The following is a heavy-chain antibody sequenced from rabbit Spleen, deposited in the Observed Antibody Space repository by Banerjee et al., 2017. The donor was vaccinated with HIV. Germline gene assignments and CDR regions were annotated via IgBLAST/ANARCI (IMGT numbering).Heavy chain of an antibody. V-gene: IGHV1S40*01. CDR1: GFSLSNNYV. CDR3: ARDAGSGPYIDGYFDL. D-gene: IGHD8-1*01. CDR2: IYVGTHR. J-gene: IGHJ4*01. Sequence: QSLEESGGDLVKPGTSLTLTCKASGFSLSNNYVMCWVRQAPGKGLEWIACIYVGTHRYYASWAKGRFTISKTSSTTVTLRMTSLTVADTATYFCARDAGSGPYIDGYFDLWGPGTLVTVS.